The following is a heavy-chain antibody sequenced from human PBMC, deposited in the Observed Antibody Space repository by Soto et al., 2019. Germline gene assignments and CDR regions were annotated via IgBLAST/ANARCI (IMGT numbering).Heavy chain of an antibody. CDR3: TRTYCSSTSCPFHYYYYYMDV. J-gene: IGHJ6*03. V-gene: IGHV4-34*01. D-gene: IGHD2-2*01. CDR1: GGSFSGYY. CDR2: INHSGST. Sequence: SETLSLTCAFYGGSFSGYYWSWIRQPPGKGLEWIGEINHSGSTNYNPSLKSRVTISVDTSKNQFSLKLSSVTAADTAVYYCTRTYCSSTSCPFHYYYYYMDVWGKGTTVTVSS.